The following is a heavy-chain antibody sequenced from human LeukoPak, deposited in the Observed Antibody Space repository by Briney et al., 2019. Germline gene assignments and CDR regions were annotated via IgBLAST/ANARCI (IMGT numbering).Heavy chain of an antibody. V-gene: IGHV3-7*01. J-gene: IGHJ5*02. Sequence: GGSLRLSCVASGFTFGSYWMTWVRQAPGKGLEWVANIKQDGSEKYYVDSVKGRFTISRDNAKNSLYLQMSSLRAEDTAVYYCARDSPVILAGGFDPWGQGTLVTVSS. CDR2: IKQDGSEK. CDR3: ARDSPVILAGGFDP. CDR1: GFTFGSYW. D-gene: IGHD2/OR15-2a*01.